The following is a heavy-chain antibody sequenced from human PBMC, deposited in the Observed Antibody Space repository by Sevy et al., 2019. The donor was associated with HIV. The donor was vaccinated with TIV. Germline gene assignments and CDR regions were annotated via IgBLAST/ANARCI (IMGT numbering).Heavy chain of an antibody. D-gene: IGHD2-15*01. CDR2: INPSGGST. Sequence: ASVKVSCKASGYTFTGYYIHWVRQAPGQGLEWMGIINPSGGSTSYAQQYQGRVTMTRDTSTSTVYMVLSSLRSEDTAVYYCARDVRYCTGGSCYWPITMVVVFVPDYWGQGSLVTVSS. CDR3: ARDVRYCTGGSCYWPITMVVVFVPDY. V-gene: IGHV1-46*01. CDR1: GYTFTGYY. J-gene: IGHJ4*02.